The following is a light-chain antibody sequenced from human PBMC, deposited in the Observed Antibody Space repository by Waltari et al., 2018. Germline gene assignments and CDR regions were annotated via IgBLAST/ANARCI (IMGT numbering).Light chain of an antibody. V-gene: IGLV2-14*03. CDR3: TSFRSGASWV. J-gene: IGLJ3*02. Sequence: QSALTQPAYVSGSPGQSSIISCAGTHNDVGAYEYVSGFQHHPGKAPKLSINDVNRRPSGVCSRFSASKSENTASLTISGLQAEDEANYYCTSFRSGASWVFGGGTTLAVL. CDR2: DVN. CDR1: HNDVGAYEY.